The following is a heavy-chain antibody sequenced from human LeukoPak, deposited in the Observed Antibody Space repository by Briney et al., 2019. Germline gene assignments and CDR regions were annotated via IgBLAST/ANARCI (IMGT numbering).Heavy chain of an antibody. Sequence: ASVKVSCKASGYTFTSHQMHWVRQAPGQGLEWMGGIIPIFGTANYAQKFQGRVTITADESTSTAYMELSSLRSEDTAVYYCAREGTRGYSGYAFDYWGQGTLVTVSS. J-gene: IGHJ4*02. CDR3: AREGTRGYSGYAFDY. CDR1: GYTFTSHQ. D-gene: IGHD5-12*01. CDR2: IIPIFGTA. V-gene: IGHV1-69*13.